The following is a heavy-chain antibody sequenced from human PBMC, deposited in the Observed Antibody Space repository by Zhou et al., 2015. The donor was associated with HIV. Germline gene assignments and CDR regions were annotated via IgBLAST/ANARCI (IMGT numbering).Heavy chain of an antibody. CDR1: GGTFSSYA. D-gene: IGHD3-22*01. CDR3: ASSGYIY. CDR2: IIPIFGTA. Sequence: QVQLVQSGAEVKKPGSSVKVSCKASGGTFSSYAISWVRQAPGQGLEWMGGIIPIFGTANYAQKFQGGRLTMTSDTSTATVYMDLSSLRSEDTAIYYCASSGYIYWGQGTLVTVSS. V-gene: IGHV1-69*05. J-gene: IGHJ4*02.